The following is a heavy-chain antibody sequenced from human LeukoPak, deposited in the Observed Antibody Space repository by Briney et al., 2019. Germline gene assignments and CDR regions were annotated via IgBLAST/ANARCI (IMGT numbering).Heavy chain of an antibody. D-gene: IGHD2-2*01. Sequence: SVKVSCKASGGTFSSYAISWVRQAPGQGLEWMGGIIPIFGTANYAQKFQGRVTITADESTSTAYMELSSLRSEDTAVYYCASNPLGGYCSSTSCYAPYYYYYMDVWGKGTTVTVSS. CDR3: ASNPLGGYCSSTSCYAPYYYYYMDV. V-gene: IGHV1-69*13. J-gene: IGHJ6*03. CDR1: GGTFSSYA. CDR2: IIPIFGTA.